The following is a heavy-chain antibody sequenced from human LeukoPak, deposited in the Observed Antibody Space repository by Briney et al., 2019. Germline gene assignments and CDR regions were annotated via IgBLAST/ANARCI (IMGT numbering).Heavy chain of an antibody. CDR2: IHYSGTT. J-gene: IGHJ4*02. CDR1: GGSISSYY. CDR3: ARNGGSYSIDY. V-gene: IGHV4-59*01. Sequence: SETLSLTCTVSGGSISSYYWSWIRQPPGKGLEWIGYIHYSGTTNYNPSLKGRVTISVDTSKNQFSLKLSSVTAADTAVYYCARNGGSYSIDYWGQGTLVTVSS. D-gene: IGHD1-26*01.